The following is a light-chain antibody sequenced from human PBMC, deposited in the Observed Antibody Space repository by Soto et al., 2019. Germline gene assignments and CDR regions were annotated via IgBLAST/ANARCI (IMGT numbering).Light chain of an antibody. CDR2: DVS. V-gene: IGLV2-14*01. CDR1: SSNFGGYNY. CDR3: SSYTSSSTLGV. J-gene: IGLJ1*01. Sequence: QSGLTQPAAVAWSPGQAITISCTGTSSNFGGYNYVSWYQQHPGKAPKLMIYDVSNRPSGVSNRFSGSKSGNTASLTISGLQAEDEADYYCSSYTSSSTLGVFGTGTKVTVL.